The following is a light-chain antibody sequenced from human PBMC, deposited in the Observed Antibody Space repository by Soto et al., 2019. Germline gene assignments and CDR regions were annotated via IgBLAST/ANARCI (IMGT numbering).Light chain of an antibody. CDR1: QSVGSY. CDR3: QQRSNWWT. V-gene: IGKV3-11*01. CDR2: DAS. Sequence: IVLTQSPATLSLSPGERATLSCRASQSVGSYLAWYQQKPGQAPILLIYDASKRATAIPARFSGSGSGTDFTLTISSLEPEDFAVYYCQQRSNWWTFGQGTKVEIK. J-gene: IGKJ1*01.